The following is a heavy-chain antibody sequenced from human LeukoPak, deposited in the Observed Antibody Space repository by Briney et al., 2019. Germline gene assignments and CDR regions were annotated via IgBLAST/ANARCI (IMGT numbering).Heavy chain of an antibody. J-gene: IGHJ4*02. V-gene: IGHV3-23*01. CDR2: ISGSGGST. D-gene: IGHD6-13*01. CDR3: ARDTLIAAAGSDY. CDR1: GFTFSSYA. Sequence: GGSLRLSCAASGFTFSSYAMSWVRQAPGKGLEWVSAISGSGGSTYYADSVKGRFTISRDNAKNSLYLQMNSLRAEDTAVYYCARDTLIAAAGSDYWGQGTLVTVSS.